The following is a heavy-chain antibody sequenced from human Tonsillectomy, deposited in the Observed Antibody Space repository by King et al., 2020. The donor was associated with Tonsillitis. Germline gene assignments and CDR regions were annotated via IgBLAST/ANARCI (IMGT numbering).Heavy chain of an antibody. V-gene: IGHV3-30-3*01. J-gene: IGHJ4*02. CDR1: AFTFSTYA. Sequence: VQLVESGGGVVQPGRSLRLSCAASAFTFSTYAFHWVRQAPGKGLEWVAVISSDGTNKFYADSVRGRFTVSRDNSKNTLFLQMNSLRSEDTAVYYCAGDRLPGPIGGGLYYLGQGTLVTVSS. D-gene: IGHD3-10*01. CDR3: AGDRLPGPIGGGLYY. CDR2: ISSDGTNK.